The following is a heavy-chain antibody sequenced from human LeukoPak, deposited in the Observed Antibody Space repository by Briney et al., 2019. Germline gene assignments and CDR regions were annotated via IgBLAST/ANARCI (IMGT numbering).Heavy chain of an antibody. J-gene: IGHJ5*02. CDR2: IKSKTDGGTP. CDR3: TADYGHGT. CDR1: GSSFTNAW. Sequence: KPGGSLRLSCAASGSSFTNAWMSWVRQAPGRGLEWVGRIKSKTDGGTPDHAAPVKGRFTISRDDSKNTLFLQMSSLKTEDTAVYYCTADYGHGTWGQGTLVTVSS. D-gene: IGHD1-1*01. V-gene: IGHV3-15*01.